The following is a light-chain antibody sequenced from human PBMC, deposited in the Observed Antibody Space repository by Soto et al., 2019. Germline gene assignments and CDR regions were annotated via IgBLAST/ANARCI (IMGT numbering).Light chain of an antibody. V-gene: IGKV3-11*01. Sequence: DIVLTQSPATLSLFAGERATLSCRASQSVSSQLDWYQQKPGQAPRLLIYDASNCATGIPARFSGYGSGTDCTHIISSIGPEELAVYYCHQRSKWHEFPFGPGTKVDIK. J-gene: IGKJ3*01. CDR3: HQRSKWHEFP. CDR1: QSVSSQ. CDR2: DAS.